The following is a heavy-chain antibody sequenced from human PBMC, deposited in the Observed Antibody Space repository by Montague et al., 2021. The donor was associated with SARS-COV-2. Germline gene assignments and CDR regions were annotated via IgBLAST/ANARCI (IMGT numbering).Heavy chain of an antibody. V-gene: IGHV4-59*08. CDR2: ISYIGST. Sequence: SETLSLTSTVSGDSVSRSYWSWIRQTPGKGLEWLAYISYIGSTNHNPSLKSRVTISVDTPKNQFSLKLSAVTAADTGVYYCVRHSGYYDRSGYYDYWGRGTLVTVSS. J-gene: IGHJ4*02. CDR3: VRHSGYYDRSGYYDY. D-gene: IGHD3-22*01. CDR1: GDSVSRSY.